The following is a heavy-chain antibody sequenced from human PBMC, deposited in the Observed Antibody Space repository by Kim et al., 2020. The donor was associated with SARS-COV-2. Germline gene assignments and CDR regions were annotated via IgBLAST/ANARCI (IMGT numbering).Heavy chain of an antibody. J-gene: IGHJ2*01. Sequence: GGSLRLSCAASGFTFDDYAMHWVRQAPGKGLEWVSGISWNSGSIGYADSVKGRFTISRDNAKNSLHLQMNSLRAEDTALYYCAKGITGDLFFWYFDLWG. CDR2: ISWNSGSI. D-gene: IGHD7-27*01. V-gene: IGHV3-9*01. CDR1: GFTFDDYA. CDR3: AKGITGDLFFWYFDL.